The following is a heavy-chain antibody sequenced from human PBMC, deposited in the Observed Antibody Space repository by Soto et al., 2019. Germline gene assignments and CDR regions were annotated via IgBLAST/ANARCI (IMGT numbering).Heavy chain of an antibody. CDR1: GGSISSYY. CDR3: ARGTGIFGVIIDY. V-gene: IGHV4-59*01. J-gene: IGHJ4*02. D-gene: IGHD3-3*01. CDR2: IYYSGST. Sequence: QVQLQESGPGLVKPSETLSLTCTVSGGSISSYYWRWIRQPPGKGLEWIGYIYYSGSTNYNPSLKSRVTISVDTSKNQFSLKLSSVTAADTAVYYCARGTGIFGVIIDYWGQGTLVTVSS.